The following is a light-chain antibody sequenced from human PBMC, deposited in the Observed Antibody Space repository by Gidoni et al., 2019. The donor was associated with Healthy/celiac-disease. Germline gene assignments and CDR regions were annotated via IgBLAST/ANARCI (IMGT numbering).Light chain of an antibody. CDR1: QSVSSY. CDR3: QQRSNWPLLT. Sequence: EIVLTQSPATLSLSPGERATLSCRASQSVSSYLAWYQQKPGQAPRLLIYDASNRATGIPARFSGSGSRTGFTLTISSLGPEDFAVYYCQQRSNWPLLTFGGGTKVEIK. J-gene: IGKJ4*01. V-gene: IGKV3-11*01. CDR2: DAS.